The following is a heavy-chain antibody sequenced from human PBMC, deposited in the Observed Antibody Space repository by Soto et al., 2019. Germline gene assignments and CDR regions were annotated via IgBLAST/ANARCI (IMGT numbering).Heavy chain of an antibody. CDR2: MNPNSGNT. CDR1: GYTFTSYD. CDR3: ASAAVCGDYVYWFDP. D-gene: IGHD2-21*02. Sequence: QVQLVQSGAEVKKPGASVKVSCKASGYTFTSYDINWVRQATGQGLEWMGWMNPNSGNTGYAQKYQGRVTMTRNTSISTAYMELSSLRSEDTAVHYCASAAVCGDYVYWFDPWGQGTLVTVSS. J-gene: IGHJ5*02. V-gene: IGHV1-8*01.